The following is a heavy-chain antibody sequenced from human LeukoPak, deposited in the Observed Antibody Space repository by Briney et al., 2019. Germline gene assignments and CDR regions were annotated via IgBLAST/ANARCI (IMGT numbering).Heavy chain of an antibody. V-gene: IGHV3-30*02. Sequence: GGSLSLSCAASGFTFNNYGVHWVRQAPGKGLGWVAFIRYDGSNKYYAESVKGRFAISRDDSKNTLYLQMKSLRAEDTSVYYCAKPMTTVTHLDYWGQGTLVTVSS. CDR1: GFTFNNYG. D-gene: IGHD4-17*01. J-gene: IGHJ4*02. CDR3: AKPMTTVTHLDY. CDR2: IRYDGSNK.